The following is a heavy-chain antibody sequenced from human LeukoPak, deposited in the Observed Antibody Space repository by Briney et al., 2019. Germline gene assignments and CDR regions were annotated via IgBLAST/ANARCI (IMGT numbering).Heavy chain of an antibody. J-gene: IGHJ4*02. V-gene: IGHV1-69*04. CDR1: RGTFSSYA. CDR2: IIPILGIA. Sequence: SVKVSCKASRGTFSSYAISWVRQAPGRGLEWMGRIIPILGIANYAQKLQGRVTITADKSTRTAYIELRSLRSEDTAVYYCARGYSGYDLNFDYWGQGTLVTVSS. CDR3: ARGYSGYDLNFDY. D-gene: IGHD5-12*01.